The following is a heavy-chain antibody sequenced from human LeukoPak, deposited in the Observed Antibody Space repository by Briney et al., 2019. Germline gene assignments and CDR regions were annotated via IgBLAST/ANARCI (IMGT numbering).Heavy chain of an antibody. CDR1: GFNFSSYW. V-gene: IGHV3-7*04. CDR2: IKQDGTEK. CDR3: ARPTTVTMVDAFNI. D-gene: IGHD4-17*01. Sequence: GGSLRLSCAAAGFNFSSYWMTWVRQAPGKGLEWVANIKQDGTEKYYVDSVKGRFTISRDNAKNSLYLQMNGLRAVDTAVYFCARPTTVTMVDAFNIWGLGTMVTVSS. J-gene: IGHJ3*02.